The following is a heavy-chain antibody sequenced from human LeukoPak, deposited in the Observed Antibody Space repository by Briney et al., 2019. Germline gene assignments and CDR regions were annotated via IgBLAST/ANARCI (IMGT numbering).Heavy chain of an antibody. D-gene: IGHD1/OR15-1a*01. Sequence: PGRSLRLSCAASGFTFSSYAMHWVRQAPGKGLEWAAVISYDGSNKYYADSVKGRFTISRDNSKNTLYLQMNSLRAEDTAVYYCARAPDQQEFDYWGQGTLVTVSS. CDR1: GFTFSSYA. J-gene: IGHJ4*02. CDR3: ARAPDQQEFDY. CDR2: ISYDGSNK. V-gene: IGHV3-30*04.